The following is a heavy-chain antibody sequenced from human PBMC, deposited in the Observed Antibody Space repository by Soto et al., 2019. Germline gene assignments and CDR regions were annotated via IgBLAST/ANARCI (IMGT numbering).Heavy chain of an antibody. CDR1: GFTFSSYA. J-gene: IGHJ4*02. V-gene: IGHV3-30-3*01. D-gene: IGHD1-26*01. CDR2: ISYDGSNK. Sequence: GGSLRLSCAASGFTFSSYAMHWVRQAPGKGLEWVAVISYDGSNKYYADSVKGRFTISRDNSKNTLYLQMNSLRAEDTAVYYCAREGSLGLAPPIVDYWGQGTLVTVSS. CDR3: AREGSLGLAPPIVDY.